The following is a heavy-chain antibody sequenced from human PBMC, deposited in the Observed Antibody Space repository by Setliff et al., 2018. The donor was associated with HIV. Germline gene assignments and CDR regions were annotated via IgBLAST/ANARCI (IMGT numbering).Heavy chain of an antibody. CDR1: GFPFTSFS. D-gene: IGHD3-22*01. CDR3: ARVSPSYYYDSSGAEYMDV. J-gene: IGHJ6*03. CDR2: IKQDGSEK. Sequence: GGSLRLSCAASGFPFTSFSINWVRQAPGKGLEWVANIKQDGSEKYYVDSVKGRFTISRDNAKNSLYLQMNSLRAEDTAVYYCARVSPSYYYDSSGAEYMDVWGKGTTVTVSS. V-gene: IGHV3-7*03.